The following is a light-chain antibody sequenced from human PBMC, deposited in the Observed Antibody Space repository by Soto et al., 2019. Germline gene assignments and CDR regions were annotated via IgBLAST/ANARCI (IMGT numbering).Light chain of an antibody. CDR1: ISNIGKNF. Sequence: QSVLTQPPSVSAAPGQKVTISCSGSISNIGKNFVSWYQQLPGTAPKLLIYENHRRPSGIPDRFSGSKSGTSATLDITGLQTGDEADYCCATWDSSLSAVLFGGGTKLTVI. V-gene: IGLV1-51*02. CDR3: ATWDSSLSAVL. CDR2: ENH. J-gene: IGLJ2*01.